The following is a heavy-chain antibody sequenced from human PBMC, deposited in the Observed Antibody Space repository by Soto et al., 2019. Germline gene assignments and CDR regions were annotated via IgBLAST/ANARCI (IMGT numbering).Heavy chain of an antibody. J-gene: IGHJ4*02. V-gene: IGHV1-46*03. D-gene: IGHD6-13*01. Sequence: GASVKVSCKASGYSFTNYYMHWVRQAPGQGLEYMGVIHPNGGGTSYAQKFQGRVTMTSDTSTSIVYMELSSLRSDDTAVYYCTRSFISSQDVFDLWGQGTLDTVSS. CDR1: GYSFTNYY. CDR2: IHPNGGGT. CDR3: TRSFISSQDVFDL.